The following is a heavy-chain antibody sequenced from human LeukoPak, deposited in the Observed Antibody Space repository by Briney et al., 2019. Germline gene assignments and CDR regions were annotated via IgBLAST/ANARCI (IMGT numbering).Heavy chain of an antibody. CDR1: GYTFTSYY. CDR3: ARASSWSRPYYYGMDV. V-gene: IGHV1-46*01. J-gene: IGHJ6*02. CDR2: INPSGGST. D-gene: IGHD2-15*01. Sequence: VSVKVSCKASGYTFTSYYMHWVRQAPGQGLEWMGIINPSGGSTSYAQKFQGRVTMTRDTSTSTVYIELSSLRSEDTAVYYCARASSWSRPYYYGMDVWGHGTTVTVSS.